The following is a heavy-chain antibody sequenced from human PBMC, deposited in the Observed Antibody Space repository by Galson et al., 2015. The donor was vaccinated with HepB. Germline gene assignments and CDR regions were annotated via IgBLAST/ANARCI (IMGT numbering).Heavy chain of an antibody. J-gene: IGHJ4*02. CDR3: ARSVPYYYGSGSYRPYYFDY. Sequence: SLRLSCAASGFTVSSNYMSWVRQAPGKGLEWVSVIYSGGSTYYADSVKGRFTISRDNSKNTLYLQMNSLRAEDTAVYYCARSVPYYYGSGSYRPYYFDYWGQGTLVTVSS. V-gene: IGHV3-53*01. D-gene: IGHD3-10*01. CDR1: GFTVSSNY. CDR2: IYSGGST.